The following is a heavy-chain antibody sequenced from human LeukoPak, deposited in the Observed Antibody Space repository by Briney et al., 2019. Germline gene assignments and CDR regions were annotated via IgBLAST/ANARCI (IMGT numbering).Heavy chain of an antibody. Sequence: SETLSLTCTVSGGSISSRSYYWGWIRQPPGKGLEWIGSVYYSGGTYYNPSLKSRVSISVDTSKNQFSLRLTSVTAADTAVYFCARDYGDKSIWFDPWGQGTLVTVSS. J-gene: IGHJ5*02. CDR2: VYYSGGT. D-gene: IGHD4-23*01. CDR3: ARDYGDKSIWFDP. CDR1: GGSISSRSYY. V-gene: IGHV4-39*01.